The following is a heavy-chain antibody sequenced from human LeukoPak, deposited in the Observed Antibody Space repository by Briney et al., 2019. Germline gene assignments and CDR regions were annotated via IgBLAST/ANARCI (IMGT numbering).Heavy chain of an antibody. CDR3: GRIIVPGRWYFDQ. D-gene: IGHD1-26*01. CDR1: GFSFSSYG. CDR2: ISRDSSYI. J-gene: IGHJ4*02. V-gene: IGHV3-21*03. Sequence: AGGSLRLSCAASGFSFSSYGMTWVRQSPGKGLEWVSSISRDSSYIYYADSVKGRFTISRDNAQNSLYLQLDSLRAEDTAVYYCGRIIVPGRWYFDQWGRGTLVTVSS.